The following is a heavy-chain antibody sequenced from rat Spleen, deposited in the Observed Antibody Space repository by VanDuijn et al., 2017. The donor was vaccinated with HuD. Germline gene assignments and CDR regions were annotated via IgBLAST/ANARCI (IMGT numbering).Heavy chain of an antibody. CDR1: GFTFSDYN. V-gene: IGHV5-7*01. J-gene: IGHJ4*01. CDR2: ISYDGRTT. Sequence: EVQLVESGGGLVQPGRSLKLSCAASGFTFSDYNMAWVRQAPKKGLEWVATISYDGRTTYYRDSVKGRFTISRDNAENTLYLQLDSLRSEDTATYYCTRDNERSYVMDAWGQGASVTVSS. CDR3: TRDNERSYVMDA.